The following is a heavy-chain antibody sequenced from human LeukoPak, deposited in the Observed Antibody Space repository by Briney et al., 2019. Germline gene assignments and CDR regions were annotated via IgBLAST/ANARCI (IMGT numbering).Heavy chain of an antibody. V-gene: IGHV3-23*01. J-gene: IGHJ4*02. CDR3: AKQLGYCSDGSCYFPY. CDR1: GFTFSNYW. Sequence: GGSLRLSCVFSGFTFSNYWMSWVRQAPGKGLEWVSAISNNGGYTYYADSVQGRFTISRDNSKSTLCLQMNSLRAEDTAVYYCAKQLGYCSDGSCYFPYWGQGTLVTVSS. CDR2: ISNNGGYT. D-gene: IGHD2-15*01.